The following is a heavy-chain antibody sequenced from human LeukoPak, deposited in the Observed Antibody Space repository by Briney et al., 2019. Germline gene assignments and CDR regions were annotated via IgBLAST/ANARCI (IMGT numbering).Heavy chain of an antibody. CDR1: GYTFTSYY. D-gene: IGHD5-12*01. CDR3: ARGYSGYDLDY. J-gene: IGHJ4*02. V-gene: IGHV1-46*01. CDR2: INPSGGST. Sequence: ASVKVSCKASGYTFTSYYMHWVRQAPGQGLEWMGIINPSGGSTSYAQKFQGRVTISVDTSKNQFSLKLSSVTAADTAVYYCARGYSGYDLDYWGQGTLVTVSS.